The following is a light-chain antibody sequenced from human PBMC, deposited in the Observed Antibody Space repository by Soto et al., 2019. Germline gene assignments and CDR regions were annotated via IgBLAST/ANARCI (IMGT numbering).Light chain of an antibody. Sequence: QSALTQPASVSGSPGQSITISCTGTSSDVGGYQYVSWYQQHPGKAPKLMIYDVNNRPSGVSNRFSGSKSGNTASLTISGLQAEDEADYYCSSYTSRSTLVVFGGGTKLTVL. J-gene: IGLJ2*01. CDR1: SSDVGGYQY. V-gene: IGLV2-14*01. CDR2: DVN. CDR3: SSYTSRSTLVV.